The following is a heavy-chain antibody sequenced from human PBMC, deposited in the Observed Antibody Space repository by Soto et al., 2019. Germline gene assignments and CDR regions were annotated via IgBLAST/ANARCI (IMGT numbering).Heavy chain of an antibody. CDR3: ARVPKTFGVNAGFDY. V-gene: IGHV3-30-3*01. Sequence: QVQLVESGGGVVQPGRSLRLSCAASGFTFSSYAMHWVRQAPGKGLEWVAVISYDGSNKYYADSVKGRFTISRDNSKNTLYLQMYSLRAEDTAVYYCARVPKTFGVNAGFDYWGQGTLVTVSS. CDR2: ISYDGSNK. CDR1: GFTFSSYA. J-gene: IGHJ4*02. D-gene: IGHD3-16*01.